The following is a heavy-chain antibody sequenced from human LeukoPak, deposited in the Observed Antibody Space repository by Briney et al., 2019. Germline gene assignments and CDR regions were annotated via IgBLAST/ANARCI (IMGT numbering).Heavy chain of an antibody. V-gene: IGHV3-30*04. CDR2: TSYDGRDN. CDR1: GFTFSSFA. D-gene: IGHD5-18*01. J-gene: IGHJ4*02. CDR3: ASYSYGYSPSSPFDY. Sequence: QSGGSLRPSCAASGFTFSSFALHWVRQAPGKGLEWVAVTSYDGRDNYYADSVKGRFTISRDNSKNTLYLQMNSLRVDDTAVYYCASYSYGYSPSSPFDYWGQGTLVTVSS.